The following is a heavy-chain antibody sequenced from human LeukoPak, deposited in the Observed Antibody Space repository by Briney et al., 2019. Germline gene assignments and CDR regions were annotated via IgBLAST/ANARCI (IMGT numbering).Heavy chain of an antibody. V-gene: IGHV1-2*02. CDR1: GYTFTGYY. J-gene: IGHJ5*02. CDR3: ARRYCSGGSCPRQWFDP. CDR2: INPNSDGT. Sequence: ASVKVSCKASGYTFTGYYMHWVRQAPGQGPEWVGWINPNSDGTNYAQKFQGRVNMTRDTSISTAYMELSRLRSDDTAVYYCARRYCSGGSCPRQWFDPWGQGTLVTVSS. D-gene: IGHD2-15*01.